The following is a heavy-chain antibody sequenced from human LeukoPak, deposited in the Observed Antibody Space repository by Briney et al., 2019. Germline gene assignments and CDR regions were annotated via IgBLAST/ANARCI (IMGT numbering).Heavy chain of an antibody. Sequence: GGSLRLSCAASGFTFSSYAMHWVRQAPGNGLEYVSAISSNGGSTYYANSVKGRFTISRDNSKNTLYLQLGSLRAEDMAVYYCASGSWELIHYWGQGTLVTVSS. D-gene: IGHD1-26*01. CDR2: ISSNGGST. V-gene: IGHV3-64*01. CDR3: ASGSWELIHY. CDR1: GFTFSSYA. J-gene: IGHJ4*02.